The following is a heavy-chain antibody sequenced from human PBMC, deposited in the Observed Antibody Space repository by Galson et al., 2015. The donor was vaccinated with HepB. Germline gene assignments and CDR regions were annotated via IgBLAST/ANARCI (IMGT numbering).Heavy chain of an antibody. CDR1: GYTFTGYY. J-gene: IGHJ5*02. Sequence: SVKVSCKASGYTFTGYYMHWVRQAPGQGLEWMGWINPNSGGTNYAQKFQGWVTMTRDTSISTAYMELSRLRSDDTAVYYCARTLRLGEENWFDPWGQGTLVTVSS. CDR2: INPNSGGT. V-gene: IGHV1-2*04. D-gene: IGHD3-16*01. CDR3: ARTLRLGEENWFDP.